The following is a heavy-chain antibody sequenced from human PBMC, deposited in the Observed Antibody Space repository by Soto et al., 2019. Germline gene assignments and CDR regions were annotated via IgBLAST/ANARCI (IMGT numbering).Heavy chain of an antibody. J-gene: IGHJ6*02. CDR2: MNPNTGNT. CDR1: GYTFTSYD. CDR3: ARERSYGMDV. V-gene: IGHV1-8*01. Sequence: QVQLVQSGAEVKKPGASVKVSCKASGYTFTSYDINWVRQATGQGLEWMGWMNPNTGNTVYAQKFRGSVSTTRNTSISTAYMELSSLRSEDTAVYYCARERSYGMDVWGQGTTVTVSS.